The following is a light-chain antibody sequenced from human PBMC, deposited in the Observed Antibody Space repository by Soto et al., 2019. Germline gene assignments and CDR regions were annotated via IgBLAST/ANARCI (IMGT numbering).Light chain of an antibody. CDR2: DVS. Sequence: QSALTQPASVSGSPGQSITISCTGTSSDVGGYNYVSWYQQHPGKAPKLMIYDVSNRPSGVSNRFSGSKSGNTASLTISGLQAEDEADYYCSSYTSRSTSWVFGRGTKLTVL. CDR3: SSYTSRSTSWV. V-gene: IGLV2-14*01. CDR1: SSDVGGYNY. J-gene: IGLJ3*02.